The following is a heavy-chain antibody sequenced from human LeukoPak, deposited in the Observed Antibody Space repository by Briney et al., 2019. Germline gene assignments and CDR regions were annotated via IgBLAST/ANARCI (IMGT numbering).Heavy chain of an antibody. CDR1: GGSFSGYY. CDR3: ARLLWFGELLYYIDY. V-gene: IGHV4-34*01. Sequence: SETLSLTCAVYGGSFSGYYWSWIRQPPGKGLEWIGEINHSGSTNYNPSLKSRVTISVDTSKNQFSLKLSSVTAADTAVYYCARLLWFGELLYYIDYWGQGTLVTVSS. D-gene: IGHD3-10*01. J-gene: IGHJ4*02. CDR2: INHSGST.